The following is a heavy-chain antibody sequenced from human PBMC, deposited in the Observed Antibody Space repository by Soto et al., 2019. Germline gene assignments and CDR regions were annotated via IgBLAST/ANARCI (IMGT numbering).Heavy chain of an antibody. V-gene: IGHV4-59*08. CDR3: ARSIGTAVWGI. J-gene: IGHJ3*02. CDR1: GDSISTSY. Sequence: QVQLQESGPGLVKPSETLSLTCTVSGDSISTSYWSWIRQPPGKGLEWIASISYSEGTNYNPSLKSRLTISVDTSTNQFSLKLNSVTATDTAVYYCARSIGTAVWGIWGQGTMVTVSS. D-gene: IGHD6-6*01. CDR2: ISYSEGT.